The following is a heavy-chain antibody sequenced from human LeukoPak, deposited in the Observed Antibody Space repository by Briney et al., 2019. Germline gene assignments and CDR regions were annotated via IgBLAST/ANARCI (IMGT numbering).Heavy chain of an antibody. D-gene: IGHD3-22*01. CDR3: ARDSIYSDPSDYYYDL. CDR2: IKQDGSEK. J-gene: IGHJ5*02. V-gene: IGHV3-7*01. Sequence: GGSLRLSCAASGFTFSSYWMNWVRQAPGKGLEWVANIKQDGSEKQYVDSVKGRFAISRDNAKKSLYLQINTLRTEDTAVYYCARDSIYSDPSDYYYDLWGQGTLVTVSS. CDR1: GFTFSSYW.